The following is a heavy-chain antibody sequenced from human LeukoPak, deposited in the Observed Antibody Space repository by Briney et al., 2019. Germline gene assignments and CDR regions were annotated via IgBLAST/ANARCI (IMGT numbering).Heavy chain of an antibody. J-gene: IGHJ2*01. CDR2: IYTSGST. CDR3: ARLTSSWYQDGYFDL. D-gene: IGHD6-13*01. CDR1: GGSFSGYD. V-gene: IGHV4-59*10. Sequence: SETLSLTCAVYGGSFSGYDWSWIRQPAGKGLEWIGRIYTSGSTNYNPSLKSRVTMSVDTSKKQFSLKLSSVTAADTAVYYCARLTSSWYQDGYFDLWGRGTLVTVSS.